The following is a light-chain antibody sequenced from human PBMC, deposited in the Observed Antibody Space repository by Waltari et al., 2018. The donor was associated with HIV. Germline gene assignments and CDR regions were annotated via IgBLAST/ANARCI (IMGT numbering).Light chain of an antibody. Sequence: QSALTQPASVSGSPGQSITISCTGTSSDIGAYNYVSWYQHHPGKVPKLLIYEVTNRPSGVSNRFSGSKSGNAASLTISGLQAEDEADYYCSSYTGSSTLYVFGTGTKVTVL. CDR3: SSYTGSSTLYV. CDR2: EVT. CDR1: SSDIGAYNY. J-gene: IGLJ1*01. V-gene: IGLV2-14*01.